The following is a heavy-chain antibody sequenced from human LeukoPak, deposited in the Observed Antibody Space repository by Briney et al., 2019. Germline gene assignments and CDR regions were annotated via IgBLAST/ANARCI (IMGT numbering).Heavy chain of an antibody. V-gene: IGHV1-69*13. CDR3: ARGASYSTLPYYYGMDV. CDR1: GGTFSSYA. CDR2: ITPIFGTA. Sequence: GASVKVSCKASGGTFSSYAISWVRQAPGQGLEWMGGITPIFGTANYAQKFQGRVTITADESTSTAYMELSSLRSEDTAVYYCARGASYSTLPYYYGMDVWGKGTTVTVSS. J-gene: IGHJ6*04. D-gene: IGHD1-26*01.